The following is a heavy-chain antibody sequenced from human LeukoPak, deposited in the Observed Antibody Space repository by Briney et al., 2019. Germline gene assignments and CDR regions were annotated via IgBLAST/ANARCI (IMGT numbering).Heavy chain of an antibody. CDR1: GYIFTNYG. Sequence: ASVKVSCKASGYIFTNYGISWVRQAPGQGLEWMGWTSAYNDNTDYTQKLQDRVTMTTDTSTNTAYMELRSLRSDDTAVYYCARVRCSSTNCYAWAGWFDPWGQGTLVTVSS. D-gene: IGHD2-2*01. J-gene: IGHJ5*02. CDR3: ARVRCSSTNCYAWAGWFDP. V-gene: IGHV1-18*01. CDR2: TSAYNDNT.